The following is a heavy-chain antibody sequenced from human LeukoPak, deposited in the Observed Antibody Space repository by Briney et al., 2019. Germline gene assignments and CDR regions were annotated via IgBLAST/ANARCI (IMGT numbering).Heavy chain of an antibody. CDR1: GGSISSHY. V-gene: IGHV4-59*11. CDR3: ARYHYDSSGYYIDGHFDY. D-gene: IGHD3-22*01. CDR2: IYYSGST. Sequence: SETLSLTCTVSGGSISSHYWSWIRQPPGKGLEWIGYIYYSGSTNYNPSLKSRVTISVDTSKNQFSLKLSSVTAADTAVYYCARYHYDSSGYYIDGHFDYWGQGTLVTVSS. J-gene: IGHJ4*02.